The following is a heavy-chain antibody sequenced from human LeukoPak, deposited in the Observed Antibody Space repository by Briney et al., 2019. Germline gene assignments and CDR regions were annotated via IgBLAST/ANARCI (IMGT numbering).Heavy chain of an antibody. CDR1: GFIFSSYG. J-gene: IGHJ3*02. Sequence: GGSLRLSCAASGFIFSSYGMHWVRQAPGKGLEWVAVISYDGSNKYYADSVKGRFTISRDNSKNTLYLQMNSLRAEDTAVYYCADPPRDIWGQGTMVTVSS. CDR3: ADPPRDI. CDR2: ISYDGSNK. V-gene: IGHV3-30*03.